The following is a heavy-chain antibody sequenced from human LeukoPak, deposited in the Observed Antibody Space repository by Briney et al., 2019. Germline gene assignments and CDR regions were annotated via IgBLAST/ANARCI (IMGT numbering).Heavy chain of an antibody. CDR1: GYTFTNYG. J-gene: IGHJ4*02. CDR2: ISGYNDNT. D-gene: IGHD2-21*02. V-gene: IGHV1-18*01. Sequence: ASVKVSCKASGYTFTNYGISWVRQAPGQGLEWMGWISGYNDNTNYAQKVQGRVTMTKDTFTSTAYMELRNLRSDDTAVYYCARGGDCYSCYFDYWGQGTLVTVSS. CDR3: ARGGDCYSCYFDY.